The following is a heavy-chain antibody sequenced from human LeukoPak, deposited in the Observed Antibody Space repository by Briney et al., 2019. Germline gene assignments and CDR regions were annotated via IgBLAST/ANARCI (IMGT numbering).Heavy chain of an antibody. Sequence: GGSLRLSCAASGFTFSSYAMHWVRQAPGKGLDWVAVISYDGSYKNYADSVKGRFTISRDNSRNTVYLQMNSLRPEDTAVYYCARDGCSSTSCSEGFQYWGQGTLVTFSS. CDR3: ARDGCSSTSCSEGFQY. D-gene: IGHD2-2*01. CDR1: GFTFSSYA. CDR2: ISYDGSYK. V-gene: IGHV3-30*04. J-gene: IGHJ1*01.